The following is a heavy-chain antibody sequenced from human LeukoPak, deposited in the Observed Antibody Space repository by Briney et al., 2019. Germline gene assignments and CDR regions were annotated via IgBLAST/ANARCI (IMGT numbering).Heavy chain of an antibody. Sequence: PGGSLRVSCAASGFTFNRSWMNWVRQAPGKGLEWVANLDPSGSQKRYVDSVKGRFIISKDNPGASLYLDMYSLRAEDTAIYYCAIWTSGNYWGQGTLVTLFS. J-gene: IGHJ4*02. CDR1: GFTFNRSW. CDR2: LDPSGSQK. CDR3: AIWTSGNY. D-gene: IGHD1-1*01. V-gene: IGHV3-7*01.